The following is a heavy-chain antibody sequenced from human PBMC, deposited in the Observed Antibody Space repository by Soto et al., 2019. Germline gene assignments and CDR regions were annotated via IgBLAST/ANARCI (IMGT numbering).Heavy chain of an antibody. CDR1: GYTFTSYD. CDR2: MNPNSGIT. D-gene: IGHD3-16*01. J-gene: IGHJ5*02. Sequence: GASVKVSCKASGYTFTSYDINWVRQATGQGLEWMGWMNPNSGITDFAQKFQGRITMTGNTSISTAYMELSSLRSEDTAVYYCARAPTPKAVKFWALQRERWFDPWGQGTLVTVSS. CDR3: ARAPTPKAVKFWALQRERWFDP. V-gene: IGHV1-8*01.